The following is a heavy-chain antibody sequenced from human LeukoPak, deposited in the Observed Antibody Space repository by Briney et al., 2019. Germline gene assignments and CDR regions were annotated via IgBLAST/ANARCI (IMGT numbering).Heavy chain of an antibody. CDR2: IYPGDSDT. V-gene: IGHV5-51*01. CDR3: ARLAYSTTWSAARFDP. J-gene: IGHJ5*02. Sequence: ESLNISCQGSGYNFITYWIAWVREMPGKGMEWMGIIYPGDSDTRYSPAFQGQVTISADKSISTAYLQWSSLKASDTAMYYCARLAYSTTWSAARFDPWGQGTLVTVSS. CDR1: GYNFITYW. D-gene: IGHD3-16*01.